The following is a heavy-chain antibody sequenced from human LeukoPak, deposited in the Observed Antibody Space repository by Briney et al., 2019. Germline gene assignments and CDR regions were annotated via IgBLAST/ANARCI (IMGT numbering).Heavy chain of an antibody. J-gene: IGHJ5*02. D-gene: IGHD3-9*01. CDR1: GFTFSSYA. V-gene: IGHV3-23*01. CDR2: ISGSGGST. CDR3: AKSKDYDTLTGLT. Sequence: GGSLRLSCAASGFTFSSYAMSWVRQAPGKGLEWGSAISGSGGSTYYADSVKGRFTISRDNSKNTLYLQMNSLRAEDTAVYYCAKSKDYDTLTGLTWGQGTLVTVSS.